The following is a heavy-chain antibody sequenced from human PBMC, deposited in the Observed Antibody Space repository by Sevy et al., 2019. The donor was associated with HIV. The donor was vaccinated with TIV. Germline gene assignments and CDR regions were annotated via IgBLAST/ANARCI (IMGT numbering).Heavy chain of an antibody. CDR1: GSSFGIHW. Sequence: GGSLRLSGVASGSSFGIHWMSGVRQAPGKGLEWVAKINQDGGQKYYVDSGKGRFTISRDNAKSSLYLQMNSLRVEDTALYYCARDPDPVPGVAFDVWGQGTMVTVSS. CDR2: INQDGGQK. J-gene: IGHJ3*01. V-gene: IGHV3-7*01. CDR3: ARDPDPVPGVAFDV.